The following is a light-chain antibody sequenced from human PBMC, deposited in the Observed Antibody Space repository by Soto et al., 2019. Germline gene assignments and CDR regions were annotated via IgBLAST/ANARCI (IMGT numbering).Light chain of an antibody. Sequence: QSALTQPASVSGSPGQSITISCTGTSSDVGGYNYVSWYQQQPGKAPKLMNYDVSNRPSGVTNRFSGSKSGNTASLTISGLQAEDEADYYCSSYTSSSTPYVFGTGTKVTVL. CDR1: SSDVGGYNY. CDR3: SSYTSSSTPYV. V-gene: IGLV2-14*01. CDR2: DVS. J-gene: IGLJ1*01.